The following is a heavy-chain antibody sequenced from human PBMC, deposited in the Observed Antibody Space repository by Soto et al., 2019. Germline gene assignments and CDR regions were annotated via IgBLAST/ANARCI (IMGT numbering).Heavy chain of an antibody. D-gene: IGHD5-18*01. CDR1: GYTFTRYG. CDR3: ARDKAIWFHP. Sequence: ASVNVSCKGSGYTFTRYGIRWVRQAPGQGLERMGWIRAYNGNTNYAQNLHGRVTLTTDRYTSTAYMELRRLRSDYTAEYYCARDKAIWFHPWGQGTLVTVSS. CDR2: IRAYNGNT. J-gene: IGHJ5*02. V-gene: IGHV1-18*04.